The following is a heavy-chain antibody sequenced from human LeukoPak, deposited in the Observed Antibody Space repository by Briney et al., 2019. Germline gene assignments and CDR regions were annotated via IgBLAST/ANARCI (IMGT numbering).Heavy chain of an antibody. V-gene: IGHV1-8*01. CDR2: RNPNRGNT. CDR3: ARGIGSPYYYDSSGLYNWFDP. CDR1: GYTFTSYD. J-gene: IGHJ5*02. Sequence: ASVKVSCKASGYTFTSYDINWVRQATGQGLEGMGWRNPNRGNTGYAQKLQGRVTMTRNTSISTDYMELSSLRSEDTAVYYCARGIGSPYYYDSSGLYNWFDPWGQGTLVTVSS. D-gene: IGHD3-22*01.